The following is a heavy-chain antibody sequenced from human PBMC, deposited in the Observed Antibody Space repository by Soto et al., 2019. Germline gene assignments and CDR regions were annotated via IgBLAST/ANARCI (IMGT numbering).Heavy chain of an antibody. CDR1: GYTFTSFD. J-gene: IGHJ4*02. V-gene: IGHV1-18*04. D-gene: IGHD5-18*01. CDR3: TRGGYRNGDPC. Sequence: QVQLLQSGTEVKEPGASVKVSCKASGYTFTSFDISWVRQAPGQGLEWVGWTTACNTHTNYAQKLQGRVTMTTDTPTTTAYMELRSLRSDDTVIYFCTRGGYRNGDPCWCQGTLVTVSS. CDR2: TTACNTHT.